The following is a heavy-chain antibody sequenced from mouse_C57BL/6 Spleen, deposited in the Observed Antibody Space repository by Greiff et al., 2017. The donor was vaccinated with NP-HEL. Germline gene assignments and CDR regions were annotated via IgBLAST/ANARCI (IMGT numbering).Heavy chain of an antibody. V-gene: IGHV1-9*01. D-gene: IGHD2-4*01. CDR3: ARLSGNDCDEFAY. CDR2: ILPGSGST. CDR1: GYTFTGYW. Sequence: VQLQQSGAELMKPGASVKLSCKATGYTFTGYWIEWVKQRPGHGLEWIGEILPGSGSTNYNEKFKGKATFTADTSSNTAYMQLSSLTTEDSAIYYCARLSGNDCDEFAYWGQGTLVTVSA. J-gene: IGHJ3*01.